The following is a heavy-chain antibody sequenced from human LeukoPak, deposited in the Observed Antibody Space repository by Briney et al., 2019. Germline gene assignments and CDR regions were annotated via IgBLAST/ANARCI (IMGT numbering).Heavy chain of an antibody. CDR3: ARDSRVLAAGYYYYGMDV. CDR1: GFTFSSYG. D-gene: IGHD6-13*01. V-gene: IGHV3-30*03. J-gene: IGHJ6*02. Sequence: HTGGSLRLSCAASGFTFSSYGMHWVRQAPGKGLEWVAVISYDGSNKYYADSVEGRFTISRDNSKNTLYLQMNSLRAEDTAVYYCARDSRVLAAGYYYYGMDVWGQGTTVTVSS. CDR2: ISYDGSNK.